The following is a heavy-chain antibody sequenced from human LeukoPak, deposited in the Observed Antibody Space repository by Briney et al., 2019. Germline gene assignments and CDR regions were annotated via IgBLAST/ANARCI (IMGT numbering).Heavy chain of an antibody. D-gene: IGHD4/OR15-4a*01. J-gene: IGHJ4*02. V-gene: IGHV3-33*01. CDR2: IWFDGSNK. CDR1: GFTFSSYG. Sequence: GRSLRLSCAASGFTFSSYGMHWVRQAPGKGLEGVAIIWFDGSNKYYADSVKGRFTISRDDSKNTLYLQMNSLRAEDTAVYYCARNGGNYILDYWGQGTLVTVSS. CDR3: ARNGGNYILDY.